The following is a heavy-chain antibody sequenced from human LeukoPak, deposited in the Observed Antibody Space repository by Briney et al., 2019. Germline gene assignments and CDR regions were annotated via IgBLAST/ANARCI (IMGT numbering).Heavy chain of an antibody. Sequence: SETLSLTCTVSGGSTSSGGYYWSWIRQHPGKGLEWIGYIYYSGSTYYNPSLKSRVTISVDTSKNQFSLKLSSVTAADTAVYYCARAEYDFWSGYYEYNWFDPWGQGTLVTVSS. CDR1: GGSTSSGGYY. J-gene: IGHJ5*02. CDR3: ARAEYDFWSGYYEYNWFDP. D-gene: IGHD3-3*01. V-gene: IGHV4-31*03. CDR2: IYYSGST.